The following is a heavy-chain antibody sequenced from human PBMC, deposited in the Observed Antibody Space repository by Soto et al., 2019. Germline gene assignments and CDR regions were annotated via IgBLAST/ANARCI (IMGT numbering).Heavy chain of an antibody. Sequence: SETLSLTCTVSGGSISSGGYYWSWIRQHPGKGLEWIGYIYYSGSTYYNPSLKSRVTISVDTSKNQFSLKLSSVTAADTAVYYCARDRVPAARDYYYYYYGMDVWGQGTTVTVSS. CDR2: IYYSGST. CDR3: ARDRVPAARDYYYYYYGMDV. V-gene: IGHV4-31*02. D-gene: IGHD2-2*01. CDR1: GGSISSGGYY. J-gene: IGHJ6*02.